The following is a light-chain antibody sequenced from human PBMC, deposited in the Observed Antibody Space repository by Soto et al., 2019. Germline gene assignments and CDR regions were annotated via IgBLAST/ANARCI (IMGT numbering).Light chain of an antibody. CDR2: NAS. V-gene: IGKV3-11*01. CDR1: QSISSTY. CDR3: QQRGDWPPIT. J-gene: IGKJ5*01. Sequence: EIVLTQSPGTLSLSPGDRATLSCRASQSISSTYLAWFQQKPGQAPRLLIYNASNRTTGIPARFSGSGSGTDFTLTISSLEPEDFAVYYCQQRGDWPPITFGQGTRLEI.